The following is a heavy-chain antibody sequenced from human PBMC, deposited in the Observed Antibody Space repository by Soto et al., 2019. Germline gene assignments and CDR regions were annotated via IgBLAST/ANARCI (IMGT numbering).Heavy chain of an antibody. CDR1: GGSVSSGSYY. CDR2: IYYSGST. D-gene: IGHD6-19*01. CDR3: ARALMYSSGWYWFDP. J-gene: IGHJ5*02. Sequence: QVQLQESGPGLVKPSETLSLTCTVSGGSVSSGSYYWSWSRQPPGKGLEWIGYIYYSGSTNYNPSLKSRVTISVDTSKNQFSLKLSSVTAADTAVYYCARALMYSSGWYWFDPWGQGTLVTVSS. V-gene: IGHV4-61*01.